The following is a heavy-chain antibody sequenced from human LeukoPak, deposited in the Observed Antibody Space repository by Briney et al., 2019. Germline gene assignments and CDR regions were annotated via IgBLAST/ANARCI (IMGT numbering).Heavy chain of an antibody. CDR1: GFTFNNYA. D-gene: IGHD3-9*01. CDR3: ARDALRYFDWSADKFDY. J-gene: IGHJ4*02. V-gene: IGHV3-23*01. CDR2: ISGSGDNM. Sequence: GGSLRLSCAASGFTFNNYAMTWVRQAPGKGLEWVSSISGSGDNMDYADSVKGRFTISRDNSENTLYLQMNSLRAEDTAVYYCARDALRYFDWSADKFDYWGQGTLVTVSS.